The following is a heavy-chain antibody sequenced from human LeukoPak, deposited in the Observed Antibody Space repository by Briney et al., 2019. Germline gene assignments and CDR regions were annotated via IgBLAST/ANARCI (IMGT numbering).Heavy chain of an antibody. J-gene: IGHJ5*02. CDR3: ARGGYSYGRGWFDP. CDR2: INHSGST. V-gene: IGHV4-34*01. CDR1: GGSFSRYY. Sequence: SETLSLTCAVYGGSFSRYYWSWIRQPPGKGLEWIGEINHSGSTNYNPSLKSRVTISVDTSKNQFSLKLSSVTAADTAVFYCARGGYSYGRGWFDPWGQGTLVTVSS. D-gene: IGHD5-18*01.